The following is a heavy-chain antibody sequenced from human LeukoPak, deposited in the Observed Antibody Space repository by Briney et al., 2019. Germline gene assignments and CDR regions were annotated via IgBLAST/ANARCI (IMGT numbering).Heavy chain of an antibody. J-gene: IGHJ4*02. V-gene: IGHV1-69*13. CDR1: GGTFSSYA. CDR2: IIPIFGTA. CDR3: ARDRGQWLVRGYFDY. Sequence: SVKVSCKASGGTFSSYAISWVRQAPGQGLEWMGGIIPIFGTANYAQKFQGRVTITADESTSTAYMELSSLRSEDTAVYYCARDRGQWLVRGYFDYWGQGTLVTVSS. D-gene: IGHD6-19*01.